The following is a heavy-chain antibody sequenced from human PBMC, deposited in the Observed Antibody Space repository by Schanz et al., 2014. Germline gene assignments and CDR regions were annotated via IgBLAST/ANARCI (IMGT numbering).Heavy chain of an antibody. D-gene: IGHD3-3*01. CDR2: ISGSSIHK. J-gene: IGHJ6*02. CDR3: ARFLARYQYYGVDV. CDR1: GFTFSDYY. Sequence: VQVLESGEGLVEAGGSLRLSCAASGFTFSDYYMAWIRQAPGKGLEWVSHISGSSIHKNYADSVKGRFSISRDNGETSVYLQINSLRVEDTAVYYCARFLARYQYYGVDVWGQGTTVIVSS. V-gene: IGHV3-11*03.